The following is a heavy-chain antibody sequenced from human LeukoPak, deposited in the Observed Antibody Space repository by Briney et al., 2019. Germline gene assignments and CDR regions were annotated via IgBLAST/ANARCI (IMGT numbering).Heavy chain of an antibody. J-gene: IGHJ4*02. CDR3: AREDCSSTSCYKSFDY. CDR1: GYTFTGYY. D-gene: IGHD2-2*02. CDR2: INPNSGGT. V-gene: IGHV1-2*02. Sequence: ASVKVSCKASGYTFTGYYMHWVRQAPGQGLEWMGWINPNSGGTNYAQKFQGRVTMTRGTSISTAYMELSSLRSEDTAVYYCAREDCSSTSCYKSFDYWGQGTLVTVSS.